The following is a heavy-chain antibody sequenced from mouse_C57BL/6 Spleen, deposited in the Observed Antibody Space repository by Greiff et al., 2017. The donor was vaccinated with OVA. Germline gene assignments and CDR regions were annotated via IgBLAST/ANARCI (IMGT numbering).Heavy chain of an antibody. CDR2: INPNNGGT. CDR1: GYTFTDYY. V-gene: IGHV1-26*01. CDR3: ASPLRFYAMDY. D-gene: IGHD1-1*01. J-gene: IGHJ4*01. Sequence: VQLQQSGPELVKPGASVKISCKASGYTFTDYYMNWVKQSHGKSLEWIGDINPNNGGTSYNQKFKGKATLTVDKSSSTAYMELRSLTSEDSAVYYCASPLRFYAMDYWGQGTSVTVSS.